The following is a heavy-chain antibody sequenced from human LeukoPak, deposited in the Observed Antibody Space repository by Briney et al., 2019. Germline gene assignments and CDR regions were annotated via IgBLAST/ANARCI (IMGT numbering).Heavy chain of an antibody. J-gene: IGHJ3*02. V-gene: IGHV4-59*08. Sequence: SETLSLTCTVSGGSISSYYWSWIRQPPGKGLEWIGYIYYSGSTNYNPSLKSRVTISVDTSKNQFSLKLSSVTAADTAVYYCETTQNVPAATPWAQGGAFDIWGQGTMVTVSS. CDR2: IYYSGST. CDR1: GGSISSYY. D-gene: IGHD2-2*01. CDR3: ETTQNVPAATPWAQGGAFDI.